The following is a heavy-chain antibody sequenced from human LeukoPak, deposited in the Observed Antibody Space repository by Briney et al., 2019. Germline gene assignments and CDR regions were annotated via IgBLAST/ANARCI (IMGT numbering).Heavy chain of an antibody. J-gene: IGHJ4*02. Sequence: GGSLRLSCAASGFTFSSYGMHWVRQAPGKGLEWVAVISYDGSNKYYADSVKGRFTISRDNSKNTLYLQMNSLRSEDTAVYYCASVPATAIPGVSPIDYWGQGTLVTVSS. D-gene: IGHD2-2*02. CDR2: ISYDGSNK. V-gene: IGHV3-30*03. CDR3: ASVPATAIPGVSPIDY. CDR1: GFTFSSYG.